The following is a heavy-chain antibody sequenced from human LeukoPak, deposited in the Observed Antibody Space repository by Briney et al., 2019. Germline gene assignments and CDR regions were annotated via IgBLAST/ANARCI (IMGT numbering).Heavy chain of an antibody. CDR2: ILQGGVT. D-gene: IGHD1-26*01. CDR1: GGSFSNCI. V-gene: IGHV4-34*01. Sequence: SETLSLTCGVSGGSFSNCIWSWVRQPPGKGLEWIGEILQGGVTNYNSSLKSRVTMSMDTSKNQFHLDLTSVTAADAGQYFCARGGRGTYMRHWGQGILVTVSS. J-gene: IGHJ4*02. CDR3: ARGGRGTYMRH.